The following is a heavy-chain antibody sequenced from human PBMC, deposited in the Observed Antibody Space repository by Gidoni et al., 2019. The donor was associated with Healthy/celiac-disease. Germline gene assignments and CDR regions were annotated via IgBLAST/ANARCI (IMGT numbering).Heavy chain of an antibody. V-gene: IGHV4-34*01. CDR2: INHSGST. D-gene: IGHD3-10*01. CDR3: ARGGPRTMVRGVIDY. J-gene: IGHJ4*02. Sequence: QVQLQQWGAGLLKPSETLSLTCAVYGGSFSGYYWSWIRQPPGKGLEWIGEINHSGSTNYNPSLKSRVTISVDTSKNKFSLKLSSVTAADTAVYYCARGGPRTMVRGVIDYWGQGTLVTVSS. CDR1: GGSFSGYY.